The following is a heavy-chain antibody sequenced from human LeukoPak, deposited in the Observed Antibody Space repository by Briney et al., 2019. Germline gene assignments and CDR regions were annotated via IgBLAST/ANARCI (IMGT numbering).Heavy chain of an antibody. V-gene: IGHV5-51*01. CDR3: AREGQQWLAEY. J-gene: IGHJ4*02. Sequence: RGESLKISGKGSGYRFTSYWRSGVRQMHGKGLGWMGIIYPGDSDTRYSPSFQGQVTISADKTISTAYLQWSSLKASDTAMYYCAREGQQWLAEYWGQGTLVTVSS. CDR1: GYRFTSYW. D-gene: IGHD6-19*01. CDR2: IYPGDSDT.